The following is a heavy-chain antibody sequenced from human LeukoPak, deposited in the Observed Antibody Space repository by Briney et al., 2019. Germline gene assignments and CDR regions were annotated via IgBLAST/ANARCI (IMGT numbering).Heavy chain of an antibody. J-gene: IGHJ4*02. CDR1: GGSFSGYY. V-gene: IGHV4-34*01. CDR3: ARQRDSSGCYFRRGYYFDY. Sequence: SETLSLTCAVYGGSFSGYYWSWIRQPPGKGLEWIGEINHSGSTNYNPSLKSRVTISVDTSKNQFSLKLSSVTAADTAVYYCARQRDSSGCYFRRGYYFDYWGQGTLVTVSS. CDR2: INHSGST. D-gene: IGHD3-22*01.